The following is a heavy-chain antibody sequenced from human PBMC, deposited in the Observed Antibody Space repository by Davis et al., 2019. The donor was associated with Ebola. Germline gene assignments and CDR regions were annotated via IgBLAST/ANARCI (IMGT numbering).Heavy chain of an antibody. Sequence: SQTLSLTCAVYGGSFSGYYWGWIRQPPGKGLEWIGYIYYSGSTNYNPSLKSRVTISVDTSKNQFSLKLSSVTAADTAVYYCARLASDTAIDYWGQGTLVTVSS. CDR2: IYYSGST. CDR3: ARLASDTAIDY. D-gene: IGHD5-18*01. J-gene: IGHJ4*02. V-gene: IGHV4-59*08. CDR1: GGSFSGYY.